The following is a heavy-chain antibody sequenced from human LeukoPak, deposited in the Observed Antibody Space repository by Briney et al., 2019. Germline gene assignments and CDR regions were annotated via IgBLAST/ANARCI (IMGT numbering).Heavy chain of an antibody. V-gene: IGHV4-59*08. J-gene: IGHJ4*02. CDR1: GVSISSYY. Sequence: PSETLSLTCTVSGVSISSYYWSWIRQPPGKGLEWIGCIYYSGSTNYNPSLKSRVTISVDTSKNQFSLKLSSVTAADTAVYYCARQRFLEWYFDYWGQGTLVTVSS. D-gene: IGHD3-3*01. CDR3: ARQRFLEWYFDY. CDR2: IYYSGST.